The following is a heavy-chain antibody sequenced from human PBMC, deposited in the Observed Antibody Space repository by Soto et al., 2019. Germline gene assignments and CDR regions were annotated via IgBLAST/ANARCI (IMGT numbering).Heavy chain of an antibody. CDR2: INPNSGST. V-gene: IGHV1-2*02. CDR1: GYTFIGYY. J-gene: IGHJ3*02. Sequence: QVQLVQSGAEVKKPGASVKVSCKASGYTFIGYYIHWVRQAPGQGLEWMGWINPNSGSTNYAQKFQGRVTMTKDTSISTTYKDLSRLISDDTAVYYCARYCSSVSCYDEIWGQGTMVTVSS. D-gene: IGHD2-2*01. CDR3: ARYCSSVSCYDEI.